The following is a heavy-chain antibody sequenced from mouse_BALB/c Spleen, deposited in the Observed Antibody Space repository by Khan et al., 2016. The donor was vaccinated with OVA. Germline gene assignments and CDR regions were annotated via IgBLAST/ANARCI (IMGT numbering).Heavy chain of an antibody. D-gene: IGHD2-14*01. J-gene: IGHJ4*01. CDR1: GYTFTSNT. CDR2: INPRSGYT. V-gene: IGHV1-4*01. CDR3: ARRTTGYTMDY. Sequence: QIQLVQSGAELARPGASVRMSCKASGYTFTSNTMHWVKQRPGQGLEWIGYINPRSGYTNFTQNFKDKATLTADKSSSTAYMQLSSLTSEDSAVYYCARRTTGYTMDYWGQGTSVTVSS.